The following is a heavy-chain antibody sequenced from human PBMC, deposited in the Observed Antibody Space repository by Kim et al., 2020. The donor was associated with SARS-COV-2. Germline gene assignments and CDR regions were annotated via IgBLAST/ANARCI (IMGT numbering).Heavy chain of an antibody. Sequence: SETLSLTCAVYGGSFSGYYWSWIRQPPGKGLEWIGEINHSGSTNYNPSLKSRVTISVDTSKNQFSLKLSSVTAADTAVYYCARGKGYSYQKRYFDYWGQG. V-gene: IGHV4-34*01. CDR1: GGSFSGYY. CDR2: INHSGST. D-gene: IGHD5-18*01. J-gene: IGHJ4*02. CDR3: ARGKGYSYQKRYFDY.